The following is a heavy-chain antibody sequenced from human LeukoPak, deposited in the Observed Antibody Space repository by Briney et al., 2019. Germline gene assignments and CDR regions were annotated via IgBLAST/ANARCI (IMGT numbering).Heavy chain of an antibody. D-gene: IGHD2-15*01. CDR3: ARVSCSGGTCYANFDH. CDR1: GGTFSSYA. Sequence: SVKVSCKASGGTFSSYAISWVRQAPGQGLEWMGGIIPIFGTTNYAQNLQGRVTMTTDTSTSTAYMELRSLRSDDTAVYYCARVSCSGGTCYANFDHWGQGTLVTVSS. J-gene: IGHJ4*02. CDR2: IIPIFGTT. V-gene: IGHV1-69*05.